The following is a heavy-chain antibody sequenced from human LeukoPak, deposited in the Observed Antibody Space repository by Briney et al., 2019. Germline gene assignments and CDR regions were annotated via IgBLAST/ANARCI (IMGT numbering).Heavy chain of an antibody. CDR2: INHSGST. CDR1: GGSFSGYY. Sequence: SETLSLTCAVYGGSFSGYYWSWIRQPPGKGLEWIGEINHSGSTNYNPSLKSRVTISVDTSKNQFSLKLSSVAAADTAVYYCARGGEGFDYWGQGTLVTVSS. V-gene: IGHV4-34*01. D-gene: IGHD3-10*01. CDR3: ARGGEGFDY. J-gene: IGHJ4*02.